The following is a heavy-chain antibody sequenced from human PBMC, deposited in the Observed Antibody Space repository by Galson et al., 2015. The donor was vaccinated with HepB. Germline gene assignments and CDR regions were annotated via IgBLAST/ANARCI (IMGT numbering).Heavy chain of an antibody. V-gene: IGHV1-24*01. CDR1: GYTLTELS. CDR3: ATQNSSGYVYYYGMDV. CDR2: FDPEDGET. Sequence: SVKVSCKVSGYTLTELSMHWVRQAPGKGLEWMGGFDPEDGETIYAQKFQGRVTMTEDTSTDTAYMELSSLRSEDTAVYYCATQNSSGYVYYYGMDVWGQGTTVTVSS. D-gene: IGHD3-22*01. J-gene: IGHJ6*02.